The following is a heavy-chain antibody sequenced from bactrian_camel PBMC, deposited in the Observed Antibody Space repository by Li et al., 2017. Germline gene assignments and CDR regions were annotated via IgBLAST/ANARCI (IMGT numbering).Heavy chain of an antibody. V-gene: IGHV3S19*01. J-gene: IGHJ4*01. CDR2: IYTGDGTT. Sequence: DVQLVESGGGLVQSGGSLRLSCSTSGFEFSNSYMHWVRQVPGKGLEWVSSIYTGDGTTNFADSVKGRFAISRDNAKNIMYLQMNSLTSEDSALYYCSLYWNFWGQGTQVTVS. D-gene: IGHD2*01. CDR3: SLYWNF. CDR1: GFEFSNSY.